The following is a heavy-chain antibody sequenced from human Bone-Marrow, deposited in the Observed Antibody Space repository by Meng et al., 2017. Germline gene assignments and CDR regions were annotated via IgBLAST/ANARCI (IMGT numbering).Heavy chain of an antibody. CDR3: ARDWRTRQYIAVAGQVIDY. CDR1: GFTFSSYE. J-gene: IGHJ4*02. V-gene: IGHV3-48*03. Sequence: GESLKISCAASGFTFSSYEMNWVRQAPGKGLEWVSYISSSGSTIYYADSVKGRFTISRDNAKNSLYLQMNSLKAEDTAVYYCARDWRTRQYIAVAGQVIDYWGQGTLVTVSS. D-gene: IGHD6-19*01. CDR2: ISSSGSTI.